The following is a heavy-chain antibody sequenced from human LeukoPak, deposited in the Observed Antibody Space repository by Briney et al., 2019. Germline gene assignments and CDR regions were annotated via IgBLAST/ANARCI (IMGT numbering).Heavy chain of an antibody. V-gene: IGHV3-30*04. CDR3: ARVGTGYSSGCLDY. CDR1: GFTFSSYA. D-gene: IGHD6-19*01. J-gene: IGHJ4*02. CDR2: ISYDGSNK. Sequence: GGSLRLSCAASGFTFSSYAMHWVRQAPGKGLEWVAVISYDGSNKYYADSVKGRFTISRDNSKNTLYLQMNSLRAEDTAVYYCARVGTGYSSGCLDYWGQGTLVTVSS.